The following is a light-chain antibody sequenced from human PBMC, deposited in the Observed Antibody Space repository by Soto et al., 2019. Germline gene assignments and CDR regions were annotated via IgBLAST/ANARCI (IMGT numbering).Light chain of an antibody. CDR1: QSISSY. CDR2: AAS. Sequence: DIQMTQSPSSLSASVGDRVTITCRASQSISSYLNWYQQKPGKALKLLIYAASSLQSGVPSRFSGSGSGTDFTLTVSSLQPEDFATYYCQQSYITPPITFGQGKRLEIK. J-gene: IGKJ5*01. CDR3: QQSYITPPIT. V-gene: IGKV1-39*01.